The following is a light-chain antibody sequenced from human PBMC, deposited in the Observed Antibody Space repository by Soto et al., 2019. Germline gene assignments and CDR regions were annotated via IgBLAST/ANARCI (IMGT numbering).Light chain of an antibody. V-gene: IGKV2-24*01. Sequence: DVVLTQTPLSSPVTLGQAASISCRSSQSLVYSDGNTYLSWLQQRPGQPPRLLIYRVSNRFSRVPDRFSGSGAGTDFTLKINRVEAEDVGIYYCVQFAHFPRTFGQGTKVEIK. CDR1: QSLVYSDGNTY. CDR2: RVS. J-gene: IGKJ1*01. CDR3: VQFAHFPRT.